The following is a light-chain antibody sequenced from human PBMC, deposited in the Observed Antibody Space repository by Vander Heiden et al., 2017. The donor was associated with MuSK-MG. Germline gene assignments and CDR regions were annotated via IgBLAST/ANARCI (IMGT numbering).Light chain of an antibody. Sequence: QAVVTQAPSLTVSPGGTVTPTCSSSTGAVPRGLYPHGSHQNHGQAPSTLIYDTNNSHAWTPARFAGSPLGGKAALTLSGAQPEDEADYYCLGAYSGARVFGGGTKLTVL. V-gene: IGLV7-46*01. CDR1: TGAVPRGLY. CDR2: DTN. CDR3: LGAYSGARV. J-gene: IGLJ2*01.